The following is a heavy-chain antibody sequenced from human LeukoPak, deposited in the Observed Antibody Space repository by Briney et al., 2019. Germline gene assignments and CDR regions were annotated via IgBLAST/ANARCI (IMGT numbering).Heavy chain of an antibody. D-gene: IGHD2-15*01. J-gene: IGHJ4*02. CDR2: INAGNGNT. Sequence: GASVKVSCKASGYTFTSYAMHWVRQAPGQRLEWMGWINAGNGNTKYSQKFQGRVTITRDTSASTAYMELSSLRSEDTAVYYCARRYCSGGSCYSSFFAIDYWGQGTLVTVSS. CDR1: GYTFTSYA. CDR3: ARRYCSGGSCYSSFFAIDY. V-gene: IGHV1-3*01.